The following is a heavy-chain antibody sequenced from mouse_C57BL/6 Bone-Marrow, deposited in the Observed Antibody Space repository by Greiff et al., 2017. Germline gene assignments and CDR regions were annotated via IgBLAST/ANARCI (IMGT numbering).Heavy chain of an antibody. CDR1: GYTFTNYW. V-gene: IGHV1-63*01. CDR2: IYPRGGNT. CDR3: ARRDYCSSYSMDY. Sequence: QVQLMESGAELVRPGASVKLSCKASGYTFTNYWLGWVQQRPGHGLEWIGDIYPRGGNTHYNEKFKGKATLTADKSSSTAYMEFRSLTSEDSAVYYCARRDYCSSYSMDYWGQGTTRTVSS. J-gene: IGHJ2*01. D-gene: IGHD1-1*01.